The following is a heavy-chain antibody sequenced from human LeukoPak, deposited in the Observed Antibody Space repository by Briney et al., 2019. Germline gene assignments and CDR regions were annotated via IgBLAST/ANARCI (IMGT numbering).Heavy chain of an antibody. CDR2: ISDSGGST. J-gene: IGHJ4*02. D-gene: IGHD5-18*01. Sequence: GGSLRLSCAASGFTFSSYAMSWVRQAPGKGLEWVSAISDSGGSTYYADSVKGRFTISRDNSKNTLYLQMNSLRAEDTAVYYGSNAPGVYSCGRQLDYWGQGTLVTVSS. V-gene: IGHV3-23*01. CDR1: GFTFSSYA. CDR3: SNAPGVYSCGRQLDY.